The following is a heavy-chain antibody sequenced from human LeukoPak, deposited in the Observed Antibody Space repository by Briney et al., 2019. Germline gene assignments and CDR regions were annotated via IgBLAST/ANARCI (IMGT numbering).Heavy chain of an antibody. CDR2: ISWNSGSI. J-gene: IGHJ3*02. CDR3: AKDIGDGIAARGGPGYAFDI. Sequence: PGGSLRLSCAASGFTFDDYAMHWVRQAPGKGLEWVSGISWNSGSIGYADSVKGRFTISRDNAKNSLYLQMNILRAEDMALYYCAKDIGDGIAARGGPGYAFDIWGQGTMVTVSS. D-gene: IGHD6-6*01. V-gene: IGHV3-9*03. CDR1: GFTFDDYA.